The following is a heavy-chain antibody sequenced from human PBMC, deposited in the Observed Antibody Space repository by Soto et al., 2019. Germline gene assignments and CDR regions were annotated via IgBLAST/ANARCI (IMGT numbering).Heavy chain of an antibody. CDR2: VYHSGST. J-gene: IGHJ4*02. D-gene: IGHD6-13*01. Sequence: QLQLQESGSGLVKPSQTLSLTCAVSGGSISSSGYSWSWIRQPPGKGLEWVGYVYHSGSTYYNPSLKSRVPISVDRSMNQFSLKLSSVTAADTAVYYCASSHAGAHITAAVHWGQGTLVTVSS. V-gene: IGHV4-30-2*01. CDR1: GGSISSSGYS. CDR3: ASSHAGAHITAAVH.